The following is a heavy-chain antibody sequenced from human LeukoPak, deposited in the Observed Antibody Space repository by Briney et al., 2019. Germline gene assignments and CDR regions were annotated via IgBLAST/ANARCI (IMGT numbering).Heavy chain of an antibody. Sequence: GGSLRLSCAASGFTFSSYAMHWVRQAPGKGLEWVAVISYDGSNKYYADSVKGRFTISRDNSKNTLYLQMNSLRAEDTAVYYCARDGSPAYCGGDCHEPPTHWGQGTLVTVSS. CDR2: ISYDGSNK. J-gene: IGHJ4*02. CDR1: GFTFSSYA. CDR3: ARDGSPAYCGGDCHEPPTH. D-gene: IGHD2-21*02. V-gene: IGHV3-30*01.